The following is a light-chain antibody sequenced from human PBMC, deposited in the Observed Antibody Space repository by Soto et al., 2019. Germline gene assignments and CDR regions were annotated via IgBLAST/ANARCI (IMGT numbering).Light chain of an antibody. Sequence: QSALTQPASVSGSPGQSITISCTGTSLDVGGYNYVSWYQQHPGKAPKLMIYDVSNRPSGVSNRFSGSKSGNTASLTISGLQAEDEADYYCSSYTSSSTPVVFGGGTKLTVL. CDR1: SLDVGGYNY. CDR3: SSYTSSSTPVV. CDR2: DVS. J-gene: IGLJ2*01. V-gene: IGLV2-14*01.